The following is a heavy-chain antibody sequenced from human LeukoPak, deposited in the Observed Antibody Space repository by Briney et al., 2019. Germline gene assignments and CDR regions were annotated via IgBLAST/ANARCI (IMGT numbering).Heavy chain of an antibody. Sequence: GRSLRLSCTASGFTFGDYAMSWVRQAPGKGLEWVVFIRSKAYGGTTEYAASVKGRFTISRDDSKSIAYLQMNSLKTEDTAVSYCTRGGVVVPTGWFDPRGQGTLVTVSS. CDR3: TRGGVVVPTGWFDP. V-gene: IGHV3-49*04. D-gene: IGHD2-2*01. CDR1: GFTFGDYA. CDR2: IRSKAYGGTT. J-gene: IGHJ5*02.